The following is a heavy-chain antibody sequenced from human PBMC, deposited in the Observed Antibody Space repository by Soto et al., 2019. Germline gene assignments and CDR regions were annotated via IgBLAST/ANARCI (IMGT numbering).Heavy chain of an antibody. CDR2: VSHDGRNA. CDR1: EFTFSNNT. Sequence: GGPLELNDATSEFTFSNNTKKWVRQAQGKGLEWVAVVSHDGRNAHYADSVKGRFTISRDSSKNTVSLEMTSLRAEDTAVYYCAKGGRQWLVTSDFNYWGQGALVTVSS. D-gene: IGHD6-19*01. V-gene: IGHV3-30*18. J-gene: IGHJ4*02. CDR3: AKGGRQWLVTSDFNY.